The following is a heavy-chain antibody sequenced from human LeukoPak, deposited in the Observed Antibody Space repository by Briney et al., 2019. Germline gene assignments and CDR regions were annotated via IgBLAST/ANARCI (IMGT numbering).Heavy chain of an antibody. Sequence: ASVKVSCKASGYTFMHYGIHWVRQAPGQGLEWLGLISANNGDTNYAQKLQGRVTMTTDTSTSTAYMELRSLTSDDTAVYYCARRGPTPYYYYMDVWGNGTTVTVSS. CDR1: GYTFMHYG. D-gene: IGHD2-15*01. CDR2: ISANNGDT. V-gene: IGHV1-18*01. CDR3: ARRGPTPYYYYMDV. J-gene: IGHJ6*03.